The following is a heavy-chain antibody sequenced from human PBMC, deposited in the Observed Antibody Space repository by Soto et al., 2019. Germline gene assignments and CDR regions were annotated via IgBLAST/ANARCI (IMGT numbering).Heavy chain of an antibody. CDR3: ARNRRHYDFWGGPTHYYYGMDV. J-gene: IGHJ6*02. D-gene: IGHD3-3*01. Sequence: SETLSLTCTLSGGSISSSSYYSGWIRQPPGKGLEWIGSIYYSGSTYYNPSLKSRVTISVDTSKNQFSLKLSSVTAADTAVYYCARNRRHYDFWGGPTHYYYGMDVWGQGTTVTVS. CDR2: IYYSGST. CDR1: GGSISSSSYY. V-gene: IGHV4-39*01.